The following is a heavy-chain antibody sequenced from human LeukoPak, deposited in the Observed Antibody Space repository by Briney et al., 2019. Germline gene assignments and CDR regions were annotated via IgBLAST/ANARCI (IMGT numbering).Heavy chain of an antibody. Sequence: SETLSLTCTVSGGSISSYYWSWIRQPAGKGLEWIGRIYTSGSTNYNPSLKSRVTMSVDTSKNQFSLKLSSVTTADTAVYYCARTYSARNALDIWGQGKMVTVSS. CDR1: GGSISSYY. D-gene: IGHD6-13*01. CDR3: ARTYSARNALDI. CDR2: IYTSGST. J-gene: IGHJ3*02. V-gene: IGHV4-4*07.